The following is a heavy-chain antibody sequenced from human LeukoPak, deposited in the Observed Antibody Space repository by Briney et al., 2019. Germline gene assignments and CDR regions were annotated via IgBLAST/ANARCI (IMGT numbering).Heavy chain of an antibody. CDR2: ILYSGST. Sequence: SETLSLTCTASGDSVTGRNFYWGWIRQPPGKGLEWIGSILYSGSTYYYPSLKSRVIISVDTSKNQFSLELSSVTAADTAVYYCARHSSYYKPTTGTFDYWGQGALVTVTS. J-gene: IGHJ4*02. CDR1: GDSVTGRNFY. D-gene: IGHD1-1*01. CDR3: ARHSSYYKPTTGTFDY. V-gene: IGHV4-39*01.